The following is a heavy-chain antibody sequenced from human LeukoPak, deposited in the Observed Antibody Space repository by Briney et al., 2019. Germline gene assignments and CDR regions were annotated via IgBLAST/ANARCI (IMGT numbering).Heavy chain of an antibody. Sequence: PGGSLRLSCATSGFTFSAYGMHWVRQAPGKGLEWVAVIWYDGSNKYYADSVKGRFTISRDNSKNTVYLQMNSLRAEDTAVYYCARDAARGFDPWGQGTLVTVSS. V-gene: IGHV3-33*01. D-gene: IGHD6-13*01. CDR1: GFTFSAYG. CDR2: IWYDGSNK. CDR3: ARDAARGFDP. J-gene: IGHJ5*02.